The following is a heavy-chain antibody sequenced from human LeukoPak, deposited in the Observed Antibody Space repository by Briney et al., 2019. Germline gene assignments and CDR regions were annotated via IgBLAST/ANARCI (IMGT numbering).Heavy chain of an antibody. CDR2: VSNSSSTI. J-gene: IGHJ4*02. CDR3: AKTGTPWYYFDY. V-gene: IGHV3-48*01. D-gene: IGHD1-1*01. CDR1: GFTFSIYS. Sequence: GGSLRLSCAASGFTFSIYSMNWVRQAPGKGLEWVSYVSNSSSTIYYADSVKGRFTISRDNSKNTLYLQMNSLRAEDTAVYYCAKTGTPWYYFDYWGQGTLVTVSS.